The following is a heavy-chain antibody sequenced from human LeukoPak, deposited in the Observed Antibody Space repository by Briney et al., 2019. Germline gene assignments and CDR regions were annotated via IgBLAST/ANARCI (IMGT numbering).Heavy chain of an antibody. Sequence: GGSLRLSCAASGFTFSNYAMTWVRQAPGRGLEWVSSLSGHSIATHYADSVKGRFTISRDNSKNTLYLQLNSLRAEDTAVYYCARVQSYYDSSGYTRTIDVWGKGTTVTVSS. J-gene: IGHJ6*03. V-gene: IGHV3-23*01. D-gene: IGHD3-22*01. CDR1: GFTFSNYA. CDR2: LSGHSIAT. CDR3: ARVQSYYDSSGYTRTIDV.